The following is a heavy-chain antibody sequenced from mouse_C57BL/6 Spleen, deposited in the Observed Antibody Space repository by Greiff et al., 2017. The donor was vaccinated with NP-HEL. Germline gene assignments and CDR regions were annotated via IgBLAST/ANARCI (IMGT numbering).Heavy chain of an antibody. J-gene: IGHJ4*01. CDR1: GYTFTSYW. CDR3: ARYPMDY. Sequence: VKLVESGAELVKPGASVKLSCKASGYTFTSYWMHWVKQRPGQGLEWIGMIHPNSGSTNYNEKFKSKATLTVDKSSSTAYMQLSSLTSEDSAVYYCARYPMDYWGQGTSVTVSS. V-gene: IGHV1-64*01. CDR2: IHPNSGST.